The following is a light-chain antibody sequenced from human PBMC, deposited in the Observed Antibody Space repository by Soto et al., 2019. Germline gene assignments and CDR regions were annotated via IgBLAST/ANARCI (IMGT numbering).Light chain of an antibody. Sequence: ALTQPASVSWSPGQSITISCTGTSSDVGRYNYVSWYQQHPGKVPKLIIYEVTNRPSGVSNRFSGSKSGNTASLTISGLQAVDEADYYCSSYTSSSTLVFGGGTKVTVL. CDR3: SSYTSSSTLV. CDR1: SSDVGRYNY. CDR2: EVT. J-gene: IGLJ3*02. V-gene: IGLV2-14*01.